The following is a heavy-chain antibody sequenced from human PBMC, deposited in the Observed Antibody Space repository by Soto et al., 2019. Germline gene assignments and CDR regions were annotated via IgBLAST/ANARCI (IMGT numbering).Heavy chain of an antibody. J-gene: IGHJ4*01. Sequence: ASVKVSCKASGYTFTSYDINWVRQATGQGLEWMGWMNPNSGNTGYAQKFQGRVTMTRNTSIGTAYMGLRSLRSEDTAVYYCARHPAPATSDYCGQGTLVTVSS. D-gene: IGHD2-2*01. CDR2: MNPNSGNT. CDR1: GYTFTSYD. CDR3: ARHPAPATSDY. V-gene: IGHV1-8*01.